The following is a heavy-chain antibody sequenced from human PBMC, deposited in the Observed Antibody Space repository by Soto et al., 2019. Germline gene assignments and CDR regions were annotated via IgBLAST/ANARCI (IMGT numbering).Heavy chain of an antibody. CDR3: ARISRSWNYVGGFDP. CDR1: DGSFSGYY. D-gene: IGHD1-7*01. J-gene: IGHJ5*02. CDR2: INHRGGT. V-gene: IGHV4-34*01. Sequence: PSETLSLTCAVYDGSFSGYYWSWIRQPPGKGLEWIGEINHRGGTDHNPSLKSRVTISVDTSKNQFSLKLNSATAADAAVYYCARISRSWNYVGGFDPWGQGTLVTVSS.